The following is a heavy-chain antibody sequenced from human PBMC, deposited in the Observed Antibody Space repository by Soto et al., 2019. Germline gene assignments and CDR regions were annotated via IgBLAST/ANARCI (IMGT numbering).Heavy chain of an antibody. CDR3: ARLLLWFGEGYYYGMDV. CDR1: GGSISSGDYY. V-gene: IGHV4-30-4*01. Sequence: TLSLTCTVSGGSISSGDYYWSWIRQPPGKGLEWIGYIYYSGSTYYNPSLKSRVTISVDTSKNQFSLKLSSVTAADTAVYYCARLLLWFGEGYYYGMDVWGQGTTVTVSS. D-gene: IGHD3-10*01. J-gene: IGHJ6*02. CDR2: IYYSGST.